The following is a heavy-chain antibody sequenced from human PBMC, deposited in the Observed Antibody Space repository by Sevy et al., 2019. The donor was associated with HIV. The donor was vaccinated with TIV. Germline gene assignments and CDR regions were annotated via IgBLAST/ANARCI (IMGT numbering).Heavy chain of an antibody. CDR3: ARDLSHTGRLGAFDI. Sequence: ASVKVSCKASGYTFTNYGISWVRQAPGQGLEWMGWISAHNGNTNYAQKLQGRVTMTTDTSTSTASMELRSLRSDDTAVYYCARDLSHTGRLGAFDIWGQGTMVTVSS. CDR2: ISAHNGNT. J-gene: IGHJ3*02. V-gene: IGHV1-18*01. D-gene: IGHD3-16*01. CDR1: GYTFTNYG.